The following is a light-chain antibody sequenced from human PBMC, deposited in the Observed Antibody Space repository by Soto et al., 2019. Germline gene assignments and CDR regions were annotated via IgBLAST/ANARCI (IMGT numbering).Light chain of an antibody. CDR3: QQYNSYST. V-gene: IGKV1-5*01. J-gene: IGKJ1*01. CDR2: DAS. Sequence: DIQMTHSPSTLSASVRDRVTITCRASQSISSWLAWYQQKPGKAPKLLIYDASSLESGVPSRFSGTGSGTEFTLTISTLQPDDFATYYCQQYNSYSTFGHGTKADI. CDR1: QSISSW.